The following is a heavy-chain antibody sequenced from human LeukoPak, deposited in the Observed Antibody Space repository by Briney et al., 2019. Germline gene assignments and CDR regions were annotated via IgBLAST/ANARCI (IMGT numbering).Heavy chain of an antibody. CDR1: GGTFSSYA. D-gene: IGHD2-15*01. V-gene: IGHV1-2*02. CDR2: INPNSGGT. J-gene: IGHJ4*02. CDR3: ARDTYCSGGSCYSFHYFDY. Sequence: ASVKVSCKASGGTFSSYAISWVRQAPGQGLEWMGWINPNSGGTNYAQKFQGRVTMTRDTSISTAYMELSRLRSDDTAVYYCARDTYCSGGSCYSFHYFDYWGQGTLVTVSS.